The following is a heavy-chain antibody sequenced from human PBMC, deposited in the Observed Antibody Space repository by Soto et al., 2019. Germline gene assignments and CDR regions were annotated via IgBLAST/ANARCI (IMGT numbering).Heavy chain of an antibody. D-gene: IGHD2-2*01. V-gene: IGHV5-51*01. J-gene: IGHJ6*03. CDR1: GYRFASYW. Sequence: PGESLKISCEASGYRFASYWIGWVRQMPGKGLEWMGIIYPGDSDTRYSPSFQGQVTISADESISTAYLRWSSLKASDTAIYYCARQSSASCYFCYMDVWGKGTTVTVSS. CDR2: IYPGDSDT. CDR3: ARQSSASCYFCYMDV.